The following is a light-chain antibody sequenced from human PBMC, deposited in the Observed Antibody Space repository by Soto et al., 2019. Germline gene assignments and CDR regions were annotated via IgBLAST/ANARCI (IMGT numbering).Light chain of an antibody. J-gene: IGKJ5*01. CDR1: QSVGSH. Sequence: EIVLTQSPATLSLSPRERATLSCRASQSVGSHLAWYQQKRGQPPRLLIHDASSRATGIPARFSGGGFGTDFTLTISSLAPEDFAVYYCQQRNSWPPSITFGQGTRLENK. CDR2: DAS. V-gene: IGKV3-11*01. CDR3: QQRNSWPPSIT.